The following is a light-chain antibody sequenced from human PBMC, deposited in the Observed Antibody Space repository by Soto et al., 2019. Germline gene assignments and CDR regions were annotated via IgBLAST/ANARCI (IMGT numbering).Light chain of an antibody. V-gene: IGLV2-14*01. J-gene: IGLJ2*01. CDR1: SSDVGDYNY. CDR2: DVS. CDR3: SSYTSSITLVV. Sequence: QSALTQPASVSGSPGQSITISCTGTSSDVGDYNYVSWYQQHPGKAPKLMIYDVSNRPSGVSNRFSGSKSGNTASLTISGIQAEDEADYYCSSYTSSITLVVFGGGTKVTVL.